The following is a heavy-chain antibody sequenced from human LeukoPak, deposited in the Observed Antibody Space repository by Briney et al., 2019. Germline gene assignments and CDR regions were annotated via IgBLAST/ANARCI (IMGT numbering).Heavy chain of an antibody. D-gene: IGHD3-16*02. Sequence: PGGSLRLSCAASGFTFSSYSMNWVRQAPGKGLEWVSSISSSSSYIYYADSVKGRFTISRDNAKNSLYLQMNSLIAGDTAVYYCASMELSLPENFDYWGQGTLVTVSS. CDR1: GFTFSSYS. V-gene: IGHV3-21*01. J-gene: IGHJ4*02. CDR2: ISSSSSYI. CDR3: ASMELSLPENFDY.